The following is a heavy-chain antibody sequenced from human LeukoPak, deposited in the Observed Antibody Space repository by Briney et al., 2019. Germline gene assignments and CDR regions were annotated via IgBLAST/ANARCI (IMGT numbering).Heavy chain of an antibody. V-gene: IGHV3-23*05. CDR1: GFTFSSYG. CDR2: IYPSGSTT. J-gene: IGHJ4*02. CDR3: ANRGF. Sequence: GGSLRLSCAASGFTFSSYGMSWVRQAPGKGLEWVSTIYPSGSTTYYADSVKGRFTISRDNSKNTLNLQMNSLRAEDTAVYYCANRGFWGQGTLVTVSS.